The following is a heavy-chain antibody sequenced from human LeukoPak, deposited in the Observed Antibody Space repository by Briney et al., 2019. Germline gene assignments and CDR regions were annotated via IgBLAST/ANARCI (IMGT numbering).Heavy chain of an antibody. V-gene: IGHV3-30*18. CDR2: ISYDGSNK. Sequence: GRSLRLSCVASGFTFSSYGMHWVRQAPGKGLEWVAVISYDGSNKYYADSVKGRFTISRDNSKNTLYLQMNSLRAEDTAVYYCAKMDSSSSKDYWGQGTLVTVSS. CDR3: AKMDSSSSKDY. D-gene: IGHD6-6*01. J-gene: IGHJ4*02. CDR1: GFTFSSYG.